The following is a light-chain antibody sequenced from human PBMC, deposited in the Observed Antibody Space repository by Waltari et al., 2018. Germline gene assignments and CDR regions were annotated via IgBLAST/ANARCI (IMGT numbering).Light chain of an antibody. CDR2: DVS. CDR1: SRAVGGYNY. CDR3: NSFTSSSTVV. V-gene: IGLV2-14*03. J-gene: IGLJ3*02. Sequence: QSALTQPASVSGSPGQSITISCTGTSRAVGGYNYVSWYQQHPGKAPKLMIYDVSNRPSGVSNRFSGSKSGNTASLTISGLQPEDEADYYCNSFTSSSTVVFGGGTKLTVL.